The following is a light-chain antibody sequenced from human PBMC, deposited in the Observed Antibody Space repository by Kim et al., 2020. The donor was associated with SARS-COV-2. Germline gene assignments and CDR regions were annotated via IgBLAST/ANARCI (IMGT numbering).Light chain of an antibody. V-gene: IGKV3-20*01. CDR1: QSVSSRY. J-gene: IGKJ1*01. CDR3: QQYGSSPWT. Sequence: EIVLTQSPDTLSLSPGESATLSCRASQSVSSRYLVWYQQKPGQAPRLLIFGASSRATGIPDRFSGSGSGTDFTLTISRLEPEDFAMYYCQQYGSSPWTFGQGTKVDIK. CDR2: GAS.